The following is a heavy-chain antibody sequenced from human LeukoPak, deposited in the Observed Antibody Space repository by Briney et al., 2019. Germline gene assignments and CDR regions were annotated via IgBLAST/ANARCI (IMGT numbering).Heavy chain of an antibody. D-gene: IGHD3-3*01. V-gene: IGHV3-30-3*01. CDR2: ISYDGSNK. CDR3: ARDRLLLRFLEWPLDY. J-gene: IGHJ4*02. CDR1: GFTFSSYA. Sequence: GGSLRLSCAASGFTFSSYAMHWVRQAPGKGLEWVAVISYDGSNKYYADSVKGRFTISRDNSKNTLYLQMNSLRAEDTAVYYCARDRLLLRFLEWPLDYWGQGTRVTVSS.